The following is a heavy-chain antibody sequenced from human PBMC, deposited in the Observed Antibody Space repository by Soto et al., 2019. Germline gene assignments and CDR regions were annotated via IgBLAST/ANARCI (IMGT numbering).Heavy chain of an antibody. J-gene: IGHJ6*02. Sequence: GESLKISCKGSGCSFTSYWISWVRQMPGKGLEWMGRIDPSDSYTNYSPSFQGHVTISADKSISTAYLQWSSLKASDTAMYYCARRGGYCSGGSCYSGYYGMDVWGQGTTVTVSS. CDR2: IDPSDSYT. D-gene: IGHD2-15*01. CDR3: ARRGGYCSGGSCYSGYYGMDV. V-gene: IGHV5-10-1*01. CDR1: GCSFTSYW.